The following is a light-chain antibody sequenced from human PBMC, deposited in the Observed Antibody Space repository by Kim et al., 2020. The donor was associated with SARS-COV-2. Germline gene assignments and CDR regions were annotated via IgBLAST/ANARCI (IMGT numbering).Light chain of an antibody. Sequence: EIVLTQSPATLSLSPGERATLSCRASQCVSSYLVWYQHKPGQTPRLLIYDASNRATGIPARFSGSGSGTDFTLTISSLEAEDFAVYYCQQWNSWPLTFGGGTKVEIK. CDR1: QCVSSY. CDR3: QQWNSWPLT. J-gene: IGKJ4*01. CDR2: DAS. V-gene: IGKV3-11*01.